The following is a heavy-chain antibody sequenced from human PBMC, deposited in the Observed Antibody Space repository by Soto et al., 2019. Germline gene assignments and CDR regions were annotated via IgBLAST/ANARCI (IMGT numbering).Heavy chain of an antibody. CDR1: GFTFINYA. Sequence: EVQLLESGGGLVQPGGSLRLYCVGSGFTFINYAMNWVRQTPGKGLEWVSGISGGGDRTFDADSVKGRFTISRDNSKNTVNLQMNSLRADDTAVYYCARKVLGSTSRPDWWYFDLWGRCTLVTVSS. D-gene: IGHD2-2*01. J-gene: IGHJ2*01. V-gene: IGHV3-23*01. CDR2: ISGGGDRT. CDR3: ARKVLGSTSRPDWWYFDL.